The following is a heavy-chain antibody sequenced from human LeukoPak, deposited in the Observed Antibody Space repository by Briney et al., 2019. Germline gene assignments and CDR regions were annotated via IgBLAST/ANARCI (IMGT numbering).Heavy chain of an antibody. V-gene: IGHV3-30*02. CDR1: GFTFSRYG. J-gene: IGHJ1*01. CDR2: IRYDGSNK. CDR3: AKGGEQVTWNFQN. Sequence: GGSLRLSCEASGFTFSRYGIHWVRQAPGKGLEWVAFIRYDGSNKYYADSVRGRFTISRDNSKNTLYLQMNSLRAEDTAVYYCAKGGEQVTWNFQNWGQGTPVTVSS. D-gene: IGHD1/OR15-1a*01.